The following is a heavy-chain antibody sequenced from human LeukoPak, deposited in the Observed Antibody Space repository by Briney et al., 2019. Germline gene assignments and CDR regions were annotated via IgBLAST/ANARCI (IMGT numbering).Heavy chain of an antibody. V-gene: IGHV3-43*01. D-gene: IGHD6-6*01. Sequence: GGSLRLSCAASGFTVSSNYMSWVRQAPGKGLEWVSLISWDGGSTYYADSVKGRFTISRDNSKNSLYLQMNSLRTEDTALYYCAKDIRSSSSTGRGLSFDYWGQGTLVTVSS. CDR3: AKDIRSSSSTGRGLSFDY. CDR2: ISWDGGST. CDR1: GFTVSSNY. J-gene: IGHJ4*02.